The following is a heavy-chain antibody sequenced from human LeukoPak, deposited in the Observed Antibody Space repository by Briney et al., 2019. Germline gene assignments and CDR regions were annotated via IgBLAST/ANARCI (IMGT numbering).Heavy chain of an antibody. CDR2: ISGSGGST. D-gene: IGHD5-12*01. Sequence: GGSLRLSCAASGFTVSRYAMSWVRQAPGKGLEWVSAISGSGGSTYYADSVKGRFTISRDNSKNTLYLQMNSLRAEDTAVYYCAKAGGYYYFDYWGQGTLVTVSS. V-gene: IGHV3-23*01. CDR3: AKAGGYYYFDY. J-gene: IGHJ4*02. CDR1: GFTVSRYA.